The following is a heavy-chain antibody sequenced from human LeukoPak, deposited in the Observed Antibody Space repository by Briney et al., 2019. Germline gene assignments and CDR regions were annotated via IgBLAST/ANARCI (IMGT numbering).Heavy chain of an antibody. Sequence: SVTVSCKASGDTFSTYAISWVRHGPGQGLEWMGGIIPIFGTANYAQKFQGRVTITADESTSTAYMELSSLRSEDTAVYYCARGWGGYCSSTSCYAMIDPWGQGTLVTVSS. D-gene: IGHD2-2*01. V-gene: IGHV1-69*01. CDR1: GDTFSTYA. J-gene: IGHJ5*02. CDR3: ARGWGGYCSSTSCYAMIDP. CDR2: IIPIFGTA.